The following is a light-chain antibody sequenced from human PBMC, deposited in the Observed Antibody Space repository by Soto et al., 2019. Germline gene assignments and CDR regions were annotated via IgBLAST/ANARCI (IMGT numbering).Light chain of an antibody. Sequence: EIVLTQSPGTLSLSPGERATLSCRASQSVSSNYLAWYQQKPGQAPRLLIYCASSRATGIPDRFSGSGSGTDFTLTISRLEPEDFAVYYCQQYGSSSITFGQGTRLEIK. V-gene: IGKV3-20*01. J-gene: IGKJ5*01. CDR2: CAS. CDR3: QQYGSSSIT. CDR1: QSVSSNY.